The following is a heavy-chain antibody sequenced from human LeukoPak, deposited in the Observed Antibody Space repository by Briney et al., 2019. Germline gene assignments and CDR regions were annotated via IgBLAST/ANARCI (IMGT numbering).Heavy chain of an antibody. Sequence: GGSLRLSCAASGFTFSSYSMNWVRQAPGKGLEWVANIKQDGSEKYYVDSVKGRFTISRDNAKNSLYLQMNSLRAEDTAVYYCARRSLWFGEANAFDIWGQGTMVTVSS. CDR2: IKQDGSEK. J-gene: IGHJ3*02. D-gene: IGHD3-10*01. CDR3: ARRSLWFGEANAFDI. V-gene: IGHV3-7*01. CDR1: GFTFSSYS.